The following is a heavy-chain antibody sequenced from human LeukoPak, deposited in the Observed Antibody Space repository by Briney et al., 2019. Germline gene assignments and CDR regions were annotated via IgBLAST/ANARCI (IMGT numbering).Heavy chain of an antibody. J-gene: IGHJ3*02. D-gene: IGHD3-16*01. CDR2: INHSGST. CDR1: GGSFNGYY. CDR3: ARTSVTKSVGGTFGNI. Sequence: SETLSLTRAVYGGSFNGYYWSWIRQPPGKGLEWIGEINHSGSTNYNPSLKSRVTISVDTSKSQFSLKLSSVTAADTAVYYCARTSVTKSVGGTFGNIWGQGTMVTVSS. V-gene: IGHV4-34*01.